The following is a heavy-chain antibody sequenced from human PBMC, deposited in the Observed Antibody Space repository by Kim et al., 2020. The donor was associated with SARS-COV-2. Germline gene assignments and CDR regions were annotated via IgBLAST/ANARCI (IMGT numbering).Heavy chain of an antibody. Sequence: SETLSLTCSVSGDSVRRSEYLWGWVRQPPGKGLEWVVIIYLTGSTYYSPSLKSRVTISEDTSKTQFSLKLRSVTAADTAVYYCARGIWHQLDHLDSWGQG. CDR3: ARGIWHQLDHLDS. D-gene: IGHD6-13*01. J-gene: IGHJ4*02. CDR1: GDSVRRSEYL. V-gene: IGHV4-39*01. CDR2: IYLTGST.